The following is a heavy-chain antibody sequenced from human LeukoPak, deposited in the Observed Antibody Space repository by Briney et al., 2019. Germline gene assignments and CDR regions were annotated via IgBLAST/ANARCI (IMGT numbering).Heavy chain of an antibody. V-gene: IGHV1-2*02. CDR1: GYTFTGHY. D-gene: IGHD4-17*01. CDR3: ARDPFGDHEYFQY. J-gene: IGHJ1*01. Sequence: ASVKVSCKASGYTFTGHYMHWVRQAPGQGLEWVGWINPNSSATKYGQKFQGRVTVTRDTSISTVYMELSSLRVDDTAVYYCARDPFGDHEYFQYWGRGTLVTVSS. CDR2: INPNSSAT.